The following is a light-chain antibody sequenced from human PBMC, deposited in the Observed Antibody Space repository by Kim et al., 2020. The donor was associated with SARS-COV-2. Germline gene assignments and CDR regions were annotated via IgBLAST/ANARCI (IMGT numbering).Light chain of an antibody. CDR3: QVWDSSFYV. V-gene: IGLV3-9*01. Sequence: SVARGQTARIPCGGKNMRSKYVHWYQQKPGQAPVLVIYRDSNRPSGIPERFSGSNSGNTATLTISRAQTEDEADYYCQVWDSSFYVFGTGTKVTVL. CDR1: NMRSKY. J-gene: IGLJ1*01. CDR2: RDS.